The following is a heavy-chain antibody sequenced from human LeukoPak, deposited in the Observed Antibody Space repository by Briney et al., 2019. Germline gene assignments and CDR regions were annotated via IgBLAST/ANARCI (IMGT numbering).Heavy chain of an antibody. D-gene: IGHD6-13*01. V-gene: IGHV1-3*01. CDR2: VNPANGNT. Sequence: GASVKVSCKASGYPFRSYVIHWLRQAPGQNLEWIGWVNPANGNTKYSRNFQGRVTITRDTSASTAYMELTSLTSADTAVYYCARGPRAAADDYWGQGTLVTVSS. CDR1: GYPFRSYV. J-gene: IGHJ4*02. CDR3: ARGPRAAADDY.